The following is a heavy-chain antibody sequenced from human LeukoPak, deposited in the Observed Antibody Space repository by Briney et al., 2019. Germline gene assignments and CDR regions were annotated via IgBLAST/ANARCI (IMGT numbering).Heavy chain of an antibody. CDR1: GGSISSSSYY. CDR3: ARALDYYGSGSPLSSRHYYYGMDV. J-gene: IGHJ6*02. CDR2: IYYSGST. D-gene: IGHD3-10*01. V-gene: IGHV4-39*07. Sequence: PETLSLTCTVSGGSISSSSYYWGWIRQPPGEGLEWIGSIYYSGSTYYNPSLKSRVTISVDTSKNQFSLKLSSVTAADTAVYYCARALDYYGSGSPLSSRHYYYGMDVWGQGTTVTVSS.